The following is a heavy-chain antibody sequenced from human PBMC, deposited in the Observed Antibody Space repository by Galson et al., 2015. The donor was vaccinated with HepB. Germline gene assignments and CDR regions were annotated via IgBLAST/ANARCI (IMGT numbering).Heavy chain of an antibody. V-gene: IGHV1-2*06. CDR3: ARGPSGYSSVWGAFDI. CDR1: GYTFTGYY. CDR2: ISPSTGGA. Sequence: SVKVSCKASGYTFTGYYLHWVRQAPGQGLEWVGRISPSTGGADLAQKFRGRVTMTRDTSISTANMEMNSLRSDDTAVYYCARGPSGYSSVWGAFDIWGQGTMVTVSS. J-gene: IGHJ3*02. D-gene: IGHD6-19*01.